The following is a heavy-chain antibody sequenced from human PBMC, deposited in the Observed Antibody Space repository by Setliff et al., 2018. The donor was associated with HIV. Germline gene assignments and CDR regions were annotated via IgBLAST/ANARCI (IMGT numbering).Heavy chain of an antibody. V-gene: IGHV1-18*01. CDR3: ARVISGRGRELPDFDY. CDR1: GYNFNSYG. Sequence: ASVKVSCKASGYNFNSYGISWLRQAPGQGLEWMGWISAYNGNTNYARNFQGRVTITADESTSTAYMELSSLRSEDTAVYYCARVISGRGRELPDFDYWGQGTQVTV. CDR2: ISAYNGNT. D-gene: IGHD3-10*01. J-gene: IGHJ4*02.